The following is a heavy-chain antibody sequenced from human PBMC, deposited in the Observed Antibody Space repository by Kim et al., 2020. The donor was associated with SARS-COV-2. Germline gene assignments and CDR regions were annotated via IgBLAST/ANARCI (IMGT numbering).Heavy chain of an antibody. CDR2: IWYDGSNK. D-gene: IGHD3-22*01. V-gene: IGHV3-33*06. Sequence: GGSLRLSCAASGFTFSSYAMHWVRQAPGKGLEWVAVIWYDGSNKYYADSVKGRFTISRDNSKNTLYLQMNSLRAEDTAVYYCAKAGPHDSSGYCDYWGQGTLVTVSS. CDR1: GFTFSSYA. J-gene: IGHJ4*02. CDR3: AKAGPHDSSGYCDY.